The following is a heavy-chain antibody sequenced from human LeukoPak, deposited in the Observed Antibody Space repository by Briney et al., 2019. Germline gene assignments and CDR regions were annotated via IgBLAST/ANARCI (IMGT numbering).Heavy chain of an antibody. V-gene: IGHV3-30-3*01. CDR3: ARDHGYGDAVYWYFDL. CDR1: GFTFSDYA. D-gene: IGHD4-17*01. J-gene: IGHJ2*01. CDR2: ISYNGVNK. Sequence: GGSLRLSCAASGFTFSDYAMHWVRQAPGKGLEWVTLISYNGVNKYYADSVKGRFTISRDNSKNTLYLQMDSLRAEDTAVYYCARDHGYGDAVYWYFDLWGRGTLVTVSS.